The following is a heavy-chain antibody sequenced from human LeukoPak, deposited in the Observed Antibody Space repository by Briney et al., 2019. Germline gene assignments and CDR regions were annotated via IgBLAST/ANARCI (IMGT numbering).Heavy chain of an antibody. CDR3: ARGDYGVPDY. CDR2: IIPIFGTT. J-gene: IGHJ4*02. CDR1: GGTFSSYA. D-gene: IGHD4-17*01. V-gene: IGHV1-69*05. Sequence: SVKVSCKASGGTFSSYAISWVRQAPGQGLEWMGGIIPIFGTTNYAQKFQGRVTITTDESTSTAYMELRSLRSDDTAVYYCARGDYGVPDYWGQGTLVTVSS.